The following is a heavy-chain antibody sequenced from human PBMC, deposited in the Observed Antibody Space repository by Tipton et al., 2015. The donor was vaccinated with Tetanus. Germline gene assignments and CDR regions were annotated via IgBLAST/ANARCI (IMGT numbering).Heavy chain of an antibody. CDR1: GVSVTTYH. Sequence: TLSLTCNVSGVSVTTYHWSWIRQPPGKGLEWIGYISYSGSSEYNPSLKSRVTVSEDTSKSQFSLKLSSVTAADTAVYYCARSTGSGNYFDNWGQGILVAVSS. CDR3: ARSTGSGNYFDN. CDR2: ISYSGSS. D-gene: IGHD3-10*01. V-gene: IGHV4-59*02. J-gene: IGHJ4*02.